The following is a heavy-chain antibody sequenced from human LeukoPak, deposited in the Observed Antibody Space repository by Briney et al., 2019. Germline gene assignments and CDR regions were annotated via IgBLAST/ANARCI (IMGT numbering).Heavy chain of an antibody. V-gene: IGHV4-61*01. Sequence: PSETLSLTCTVSGGSVSSGSYYWSWIRQPPGEGLEWIGYIYYSGSTNYNPSLKSRVTISVDTSKNQFSLKLSSVTAADTAVYYCARVQRIQLWLVPEYYFDYWGQGTLVTVSS. D-gene: IGHD5-18*01. J-gene: IGHJ4*02. CDR1: GGSVSSGSYY. CDR2: IYYSGST. CDR3: ARVQRIQLWLVPEYYFDY.